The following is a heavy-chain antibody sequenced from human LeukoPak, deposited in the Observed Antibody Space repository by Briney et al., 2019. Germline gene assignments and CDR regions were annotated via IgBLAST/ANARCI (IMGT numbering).Heavy chain of an antibody. CDR1: GFTFSSYG. V-gene: IGHV3-30*02. J-gene: IGHJ4*02. Sequence: GGSLRLSCAASGFTFSSYGMHWVRQAPGKGLEWVAFIRYDGSNKYYADSVKGRFTISRDNAKNSLYLQMNSLRAEDTAVYYCARDQAAAGIFDYWGQGTLVTVSS. CDR2: IRYDGSNK. D-gene: IGHD6-13*01. CDR3: ARDQAAAGIFDY.